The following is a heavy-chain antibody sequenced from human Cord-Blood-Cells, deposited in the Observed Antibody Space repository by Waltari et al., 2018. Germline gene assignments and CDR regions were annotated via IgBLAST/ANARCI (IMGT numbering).Heavy chain of an antibody. Sequence: EVQLVESGGGLIQPGGSLRLSCAASGFTVSSNYMSWVRQAPGKGLDWVSVIYGGGRTYYAYSVKGPFTSSKANSKNTLYLQMTSLRAEDTAVYYCARGGGAGTTFDAFDIWGQGTMVTVAS. J-gene: IGHJ3*02. CDR2: IYGGGRT. V-gene: IGHV3-53*01. D-gene: IGHD1-7*01. CDR3: ARGGGAGTTFDAFDI. CDR1: GFTVSSNY.